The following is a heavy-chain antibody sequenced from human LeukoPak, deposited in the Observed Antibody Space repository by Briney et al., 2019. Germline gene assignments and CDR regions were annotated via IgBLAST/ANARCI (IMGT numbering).Heavy chain of an antibody. D-gene: IGHD3-22*01. V-gene: IGHV4-61*02. Sequence: SQTLSLTSTVSGGSISSGSYYWSWIRQPAGKGLEWIGRIYTSGSTNYNPSLKSRVTISVDTSKNQFSLKLSSVTAADTAVYYCARNDYYDSSGIDYWGRGTLVTVPS. CDR3: ARNDYYDSSGIDY. CDR1: GGSISSGSYY. CDR2: IYTSGST. J-gene: IGHJ4*02.